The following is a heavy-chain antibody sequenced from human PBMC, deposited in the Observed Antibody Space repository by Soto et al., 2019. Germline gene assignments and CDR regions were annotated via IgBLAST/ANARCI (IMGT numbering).Heavy chain of an antibody. CDR1: GGSFSGYD. CDR3: ARGRDYYGSGSYNY. Sequence: SETLSLTCAVYGGSFSGYDWSWIRQPPGKGLEWIGEINHSGSTNYNPSLKSRVTISVDTSKNQFSLKLSSVTAADTAVYYCARGRDYYGSGSYNYWGQGTLVTVSS. D-gene: IGHD3-10*01. V-gene: IGHV4-34*01. J-gene: IGHJ4*02. CDR2: INHSGST.